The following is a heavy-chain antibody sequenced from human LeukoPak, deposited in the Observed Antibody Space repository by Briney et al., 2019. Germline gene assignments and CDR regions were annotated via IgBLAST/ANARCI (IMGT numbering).Heavy chain of an antibody. D-gene: IGHD3-9*01. CDR3: AKDRGYFDWVPDY. J-gene: IGHJ4*02. Sequence: GGSLRLSCAASGFTFSSYGMSWVRQAPGKGLEWVSAISGSGGSTYYADSVKGRFTISRDNSKNTLYLQMNSLRAEDTAVYYCAKDRGYFDWVPDYWGQGTLVTVSS. V-gene: IGHV3-23*01. CDR2: ISGSGGST. CDR1: GFTFSSYG.